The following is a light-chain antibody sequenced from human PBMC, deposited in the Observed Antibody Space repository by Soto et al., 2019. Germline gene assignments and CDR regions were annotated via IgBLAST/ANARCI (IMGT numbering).Light chain of an antibody. CDR2: AAS. Sequence: DIQMTQSPSSLSASVGGRVTITCRASQSISSYLNWYQQKPGKAPKLLIYAASSLQSGVPSRFSGSGSGTDFTLTISSLQPEDFATYYCQQSYSTHALTVGGGTKVDSK. V-gene: IGKV1-39*01. CDR3: QQSYSTHALT. CDR1: QSISSY. J-gene: IGKJ4*01.